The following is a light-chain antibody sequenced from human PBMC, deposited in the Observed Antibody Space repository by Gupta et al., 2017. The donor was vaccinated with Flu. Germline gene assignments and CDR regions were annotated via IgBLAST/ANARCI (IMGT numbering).Light chain of an antibody. CDR2: GAS. CDR3: QQYGGSPQT. CDR1: QSVSSSY. Sequence: EIVLTQSPGTLSLSPGERATLSCRASQSVSSSYLAWYQQKPGQAPRLLIYGASSRATGIPDRFSGSGSGTDFTLIISRLEPEEFAVYYCQQYGGSPQTFGQGTKVEIK. V-gene: IGKV3-20*01. J-gene: IGKJ1*01.